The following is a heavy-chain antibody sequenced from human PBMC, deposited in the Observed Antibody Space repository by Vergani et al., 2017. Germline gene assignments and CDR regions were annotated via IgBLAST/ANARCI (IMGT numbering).Heavy chain of an antibody. Sequence: EVQLVQSGAEVKKPGESLRISCQGSGYSFTSYWLSWVRQMPGKGLEWMGRIDPSDSYTNYSPSFQGHVTISADKYISTAYLQWSSLKASDTAMYYCARQVAVAGKWWGPYYYYGMDLWGQGTTVTVSS. J-gene: IGHJ6*02. CDR3: ARQVAVAGKWWGPYYYYGMDL. V-gene: IGHV5-10-1*01. CDR2: IDPSDSYT. CDR1: GYSFTSYW. D-gene: IGHD6-19*01.